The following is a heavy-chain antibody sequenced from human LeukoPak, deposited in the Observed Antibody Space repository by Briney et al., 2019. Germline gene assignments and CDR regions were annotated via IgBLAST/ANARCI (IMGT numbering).Heavy chain of an antibody. Sequence: PSETLSLTCSVSGGSISSSSYYWGWIRQPPGKGLEWIGEINHSGSTNYNPSLKSRVTISVDTSKNQFSLKLSSVTAADTAVYYCARGGTTVTTVDYWGQGTLVTVSS. J-gene: IGHJ4*02. V-gene: IGHV4-39*07. D-gene: IGHD4-17*01. CDR2: INHSGST. CDR1: GGSISSSSYY. CDR3: ARGGTTVTTVDY.